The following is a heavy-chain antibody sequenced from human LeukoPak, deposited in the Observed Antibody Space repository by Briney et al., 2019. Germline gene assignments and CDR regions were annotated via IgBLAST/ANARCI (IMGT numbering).Heavy chain of an antibody. Sequence: GASVKVSCKASGCTFTSYDINWVRQATGQGLEWMGWMNPNSGNTGYAQKFQGRVTMTRNTSISTAYMELSSLRSEDTAVYYCARGRAPGVFLVRGVHNWFDPWGQGTLVTVSS. CDR1: GCTFTSYD. J-gene: IGHJ5*02. CDR2: MNPNSGNT. V-gene: IGHV1-8*01. D-gene: IGHD3-10*01. CDR3: ARGRAPGVFLVRGVHNWFDP.